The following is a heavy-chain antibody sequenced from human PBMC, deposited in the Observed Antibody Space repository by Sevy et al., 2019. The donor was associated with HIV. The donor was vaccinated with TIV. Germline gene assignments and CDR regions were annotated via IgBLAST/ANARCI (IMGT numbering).Heavy chain of an antibody. J-gene: IGHJ4*02. V-gene: IGHV4-59*01. CDR1: GGSISSYY. CDR3: ARDMLGYCSSTSCYAEGYFDY. Sequence: SETLSLTCTVSGGSISSYYRSWIRQPPGQGLEWIGYIYYSGSTNYNPSLKSRVTISVDTSKNQFSLKLSSVTAADTAVYYCARDMLGYCSSTSCYAEGYFDYWGQGTLVTVSS. CDR2: IYYSGST. D-gene: IGHD2-2*01.